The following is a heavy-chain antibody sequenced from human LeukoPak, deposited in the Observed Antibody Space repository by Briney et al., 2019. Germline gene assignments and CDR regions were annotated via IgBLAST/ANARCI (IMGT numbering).Heavy chain of an antibody. Sequence: GGSLRLSCAASGFTFSSYEMNWVRQAPGKGLEWVSYISSSGSTIYYADSVKGRFTISRDNAKNSLYLQMNSLRAEDTAVYYCAKKAARFYYSTYGMTSGAKGPRSPSP. D-gene: IGHD6-6*01. V-gene: IGHV3-48*03. CDR3: AKKAARFYYSTYGMTS. CDR1: GFTFSSYE. CDR2: ISSSGSTI. J-gene: IGHJ6*02.